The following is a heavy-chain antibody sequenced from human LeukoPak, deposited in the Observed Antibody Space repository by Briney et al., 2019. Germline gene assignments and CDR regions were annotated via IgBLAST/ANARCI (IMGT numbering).Heavy chain of an antibody. V-gene: IGHV3-74*01. CDR2: LSPDGTL. J-gene: IGHJ4*02. D-gene: IGHD5-24*01. CDR1: GFTFSSSW. Sequence: GXXLRLSCAASGFTFSSSWMNWVRHVPGKGLVWVSRLSPDGTLNYVDSVKGRFTISRDDGRNTLVLQMNNLRTEDSAIYYCLRDFHRESDYWGQGTLVTVSS. CDR3: LRDFHRESDY.